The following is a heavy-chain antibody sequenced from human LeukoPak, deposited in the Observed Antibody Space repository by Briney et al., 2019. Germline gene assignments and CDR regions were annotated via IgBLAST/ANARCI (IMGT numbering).Heavy chain of an antibody. CDR1: GGSFSDYY. V-gene: IGHV4-34*01. J-gene: IGHJ5*02. CDR3: ARDGGLELPLGWFDP. D-gene: IGHD1-7*01. CDR2: INHSGST. Sequence: SETLSLTCAVYGGSFSDYYWSWIRQPPGKGLEWIGEINHSGSTNYNPSLKSRVTISVDTSKNQFSLKLSSVTAADTAVYYCARDGGLELPLGWFDPWGQGTLVIVSS.